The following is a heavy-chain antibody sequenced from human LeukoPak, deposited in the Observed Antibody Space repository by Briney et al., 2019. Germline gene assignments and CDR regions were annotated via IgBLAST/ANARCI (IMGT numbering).Heavy chain of an antibody. V-gene: IGHV4-4*07. CDR3: ARDIAGYYDSSGYYYYFDY. CDR1: GGSISSYY. D-gene: IGHD3-22*01. CDR2: IYTSGSS. Sequence: SETLSLTCTVSGGSISSYYWSWIRQPAGKGLEWIGRIYTSGSSNYNPSLKSRVTMSVDTSKNQFSLKLSSVTAADTAVYYCARDIAGYYDSSGYYYYFDYWGQGTLVTVSS. J-gene: IGHJ4*02.